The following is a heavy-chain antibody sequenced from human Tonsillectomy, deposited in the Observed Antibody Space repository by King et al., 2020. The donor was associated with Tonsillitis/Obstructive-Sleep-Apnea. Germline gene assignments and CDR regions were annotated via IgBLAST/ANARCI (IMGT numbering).Heavy chain of an antibody. D-gene: IGHD3-22*01. V-gene: IGHV1-18*01. Sequence: QLVQSGAEVKKPGASVKVSCKASGYTFTNYGISWVRQAPGQGLEWMGWISAYNGNTNYAQKLQGRVTMTTDTSTSTAYMELRSLRSDDTAVYYCARDPWSTDYESSGYWLDYWGQGTLVTVSS. CDR3: ARDPWSTDYESSGYWLDY. CDR2: ISAYNGNT. J-gene: IGHJ4*02. CDR1: GYTFTNYG.